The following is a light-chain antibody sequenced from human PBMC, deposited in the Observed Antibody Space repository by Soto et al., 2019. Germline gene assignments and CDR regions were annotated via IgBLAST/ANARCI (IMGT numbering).Light chain of an antibody. CDR1: SSDVGSYNY. J-gene: IGLJ1*01. CDR3: SSHGGANNFYV. V-gene: IGLV2-14*01. Sequence: SVLTQPASVSGSPGQSITISCTGTSSDVGSYNYVSWYQQHPGKAPKLMIYEVSDRPSGISSRFSGSKSGNTASLTISGLQAEDEADYYCSSHGGANNFYVFGTGTKVTV. CDR2: EVS.